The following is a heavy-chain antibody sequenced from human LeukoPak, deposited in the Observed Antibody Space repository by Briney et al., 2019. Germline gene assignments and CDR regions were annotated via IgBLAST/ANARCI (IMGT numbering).Heavy chain of an antibody. CDR2: VYYSGST. Sequence: PSETLSLTCTVSGGSIRSYYWNWIRQPPGKGLEWIGYVYYSGSTNYNPSLKSRVTISVDTSKNQFSLKLSSVTAADTAVYYCARDASTWSNWGQGTQVTVSS. CDR1: GGSIRSYY. J-gene: IGHJ4*02. V-gene: IGHV4-59*01. D-gene: IGHD2-2*01. CDR3: ARDASTWSN.